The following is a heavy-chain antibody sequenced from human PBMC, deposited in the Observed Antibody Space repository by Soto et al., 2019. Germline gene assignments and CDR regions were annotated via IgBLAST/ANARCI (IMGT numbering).Heavy chain of an antibody. V-gene: IGHV3-23*01. CDR3: EKVSIKYSAAVDR. J-gene: IGHJ5*02. Sequence: EVQLLESGGGLVQPGGSRRLACAASGFSFDPYAIVCVRQAPGTGLEWGAVISARGGRSYFPYSVKGRFTISRVNSNNLRSLVMNNLRSKDTAPYFCEKVSIKYSAAVDRWGQGTLVLVSS. D-gene: IGHD5-12*01. CDR1: GFSFDPYA. CDR2: ISARGGRS.